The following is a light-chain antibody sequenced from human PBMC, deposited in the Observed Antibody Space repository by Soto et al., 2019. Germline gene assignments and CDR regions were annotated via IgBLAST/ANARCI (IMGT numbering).Light chain of an antibody. CDR3: HRYGSAPWT. CDR2: GAS. CDR1: QSVSSNY. J-gene: IGKJ1*01. Sequence: IVLTQSPGTLSLSPGERGALSCRASQSVSSNYVAWYQQKPGQAPRLLISGASNRATGTPDRFRGSGSGTDFTLTITRLEPEDFAVYYCHRYGSAPWTFGQGTKVDI. V-gene: IGKV3-20*01.